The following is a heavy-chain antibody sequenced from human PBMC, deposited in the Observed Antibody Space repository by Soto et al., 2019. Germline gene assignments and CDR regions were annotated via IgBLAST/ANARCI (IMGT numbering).Heavy chain of an antibody. D-gene: IGHD3-3*01. CDR3: ARRNYDFWSGYCSPIWFDP. V-gene: IGHV1-18*01. CDR1: GYTFTSYG. J-gene: IGHJ5*02. CDR2: ISAYNGNT. Sequence: GASVKVSCTASGYTFTSYGISWVRQAPGQGLEWMGWISAYNGNTNYAQKLQGRVTMTTDTSTSTAYMELRSLRSDDTAVYYCARRNYDFWSGYCSPIWFDPWGQGTLVTVSS.